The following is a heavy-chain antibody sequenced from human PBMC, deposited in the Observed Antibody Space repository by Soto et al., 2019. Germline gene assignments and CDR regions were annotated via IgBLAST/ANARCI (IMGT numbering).Heavy chain of an antibody. Sequence: PSETLSLTCTVSGGSISSSNYYWCWIRQPPGKGLEWIGSISFTGSTYHNPSLKSRVTISVDSSKNQFSLKLGSVTAADTAVYYCARHWKGGSGTSYSPYYSRVDVWGKGTTVTVSS. J-gene: IGHJ6*04. CDR2: ISFTGST. D-gene: IGHD3-10*01. V-gene: IGHV4-39*01. CDR3: ARHWKGGSGTSYSPYYSRVDV. CDR1: GGSISSSNYY.